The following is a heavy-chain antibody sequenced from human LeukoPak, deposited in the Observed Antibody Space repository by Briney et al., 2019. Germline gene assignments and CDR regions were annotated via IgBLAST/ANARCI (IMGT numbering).Heavy chain of an antibody. J-gene: IGHJ4*02. Sequence: SETLSLTCAVYGGSFSGYYWSWIRQPPGKGLEWIGEINHSGSTNYNPPLKSRVTISVDTSKNQFSLKLSSVTAADTAVYYCARGIYCSSTSCYNVLDYWGQGTLVTVSS. CDR1: GGSFSGYY. D-gene: IGHD2-2*02. V-gene: IGHV4-34*01. CDR2: INHSGST. CDR3: ARGIYCSSTSCYNVLDY.